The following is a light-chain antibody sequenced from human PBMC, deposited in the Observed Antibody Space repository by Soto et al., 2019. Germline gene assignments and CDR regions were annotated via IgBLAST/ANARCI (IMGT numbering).Light chain of an antibody. J-gene: IGKJ4*01. Sequence: AIQMTQSPSSLSASVGDRVTISCRASDDIRDDLGWYQQKPGKAPTLLIYAASILQSGVPSRFSGSGSGTDFTLTISSLQPEDFATYFCLQDYHYPPSFGGGPKVEI. V-gene: IGKV1-6*02. CDR3: LQDYHYPPS. CDR2: AAS. CDR1: DDIRDD.